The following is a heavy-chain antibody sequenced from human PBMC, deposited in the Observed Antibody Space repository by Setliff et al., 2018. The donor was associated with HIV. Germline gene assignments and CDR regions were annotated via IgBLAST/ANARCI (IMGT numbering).Heavy chain of an antibody. V-gene: IGHV5-51*01. D-gene: IGHD3-10*01. J-gene: IGHJ4*02. CDR2: IYPGDSDT. Sequence: GESLKISCKGSGYSFTNYWIAWLRQMPGKGLEWMGIIYPGDSDTRYSPSFQGQVTISADKSISTAYLQWSSLKASDTAMYYCARHGQYGSGSYYNRPFDYWGQGTLVTVSS. CDR1: GYSFTNYW. CDR3: ARHGQYGSGSYYNRPFDY.